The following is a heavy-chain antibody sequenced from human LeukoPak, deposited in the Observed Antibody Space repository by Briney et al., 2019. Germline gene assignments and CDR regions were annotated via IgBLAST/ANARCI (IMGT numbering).Heavy chain of an antibody. CDR3: ARGGDSSGYYYPVFDY. Sequence: SETLSLTCTVSGGSISSYYWSWIRRPPGKGLEWMGYIYYSGSTNYNPSLKSRVTISVDTSKNKFSLKLSSVTAADTAVYYCARGGDSSGYYYPVFDYWGQGTLVTVSS. D-gene: IGHD3-22*01. V-gene: IGHV4-59*01. CDR2: IYYSGST. CDR1: GGSISSYY. J-gene: IGHJ4*02.